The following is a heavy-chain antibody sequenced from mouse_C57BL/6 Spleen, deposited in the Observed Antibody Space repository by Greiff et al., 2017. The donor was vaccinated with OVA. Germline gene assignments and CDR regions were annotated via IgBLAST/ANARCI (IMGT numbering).Heavy chain of an antibody. J-gene: IGHJ1*03. CDR2: INYDGSSP. CDR3: ARDYGVDWYFDV. D-gene: IGHD1-1*02. V-gene: IGHV5-16*01. Sequence: EVQLQESEGGLVQPGSSMKLSCTASGFTFSDYYMAWVRQVPEKGLEWVANINYDGSSPYYLDSLKSRFIISRDNAKNILYLQMSSLKSEDTATYYCARDYGVDWYFDVWGTGTTVTVSS. CDR1: GFTFSDYY.